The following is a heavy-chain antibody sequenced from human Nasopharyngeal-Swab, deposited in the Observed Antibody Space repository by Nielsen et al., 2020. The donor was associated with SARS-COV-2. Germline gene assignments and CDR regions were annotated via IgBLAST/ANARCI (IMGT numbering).Heavy chain of an antibody. CDR1: GLTFSNHG. Sequence: GGSLRLSCAASGLTFSNHGMHWVRQAPGKGLEWVAVISYNGRDKYYADSVRGRFTISRDNSENTLYLQMNSLRAEDTAVYYCARDRIDILTGYSDYWGQGTLVTVSS. CDR3: ARDRIDILTGYSDY. V-gene: IGHV3-30*03. J-gene: IGHJ4*02. CDR2: ISYNGRDK. D-gene: IGHD3-9*01.